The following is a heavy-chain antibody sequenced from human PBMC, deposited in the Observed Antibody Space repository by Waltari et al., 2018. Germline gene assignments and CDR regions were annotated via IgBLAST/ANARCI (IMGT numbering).Heavy chain of an antibody. CDR2: VSYSPTP. V-gene: IGHV4-39*01. Sequence: QVQLQESGPGLVRPSESLSLARGVSGGSISRTGYAWAWVRPPPGKGLEWVALVSYSPTPYYTPSLSSRLSAFVDTSKNQVSLRLSSVTAADTARYFCARQVAPGHSTSWYFDSWGRGTLVTVFS. CDR3: ARQVAPGHSTSWYFDS. D-gene: IGHD6-13*01. J-gene: IGHJ4*02. CDR1: GGSISRTGYA.